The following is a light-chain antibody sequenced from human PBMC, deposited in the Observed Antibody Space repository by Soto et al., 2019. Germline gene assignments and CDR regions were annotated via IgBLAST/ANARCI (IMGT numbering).Light chain of an antibody. CDR3: AAWDDSLNGVL. CDR2: SNN. V-gene: IGLV1-44*01. Sequence: QSVLTQPPSASGTPGQRVTISCSGSSSNIGSNTVNWYQQLPGTAPKLLIYSNNQRPSVVPDRFSGSKSGTSASLAISGLQSEDEADYYWAAWDDSLNGVLVGGGTKLTVL. CDR1: SSNIGSNT. J-gene: IGLJ2*01.